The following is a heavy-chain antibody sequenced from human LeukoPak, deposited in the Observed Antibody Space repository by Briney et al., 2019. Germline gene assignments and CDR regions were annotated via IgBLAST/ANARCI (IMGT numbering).Heavy chain of an antibody. CDR3: ARDHNWGFDY. CDR2: ISSTGVI. J-gene: IGHJ4*02. Sequence: GGSLRLSCAASGFTFSDYPMNWVRQTPGKGLEWVSYISSTGVIYYADSVRGRFSISRDNAMNSVYMQMNSLRAEDTALYYCARDHNWGFDYWGRGTLVTVSS. V-gene: IGHV3-69-1*01. D-gene: IGHD7-27*01. CDR1: GFTFSDYP.